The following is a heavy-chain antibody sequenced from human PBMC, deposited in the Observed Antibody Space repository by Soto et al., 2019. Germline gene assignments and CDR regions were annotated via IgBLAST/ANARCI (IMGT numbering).Heavy chain of an antibody. V-gene: IGHV1-18*01. CDR3: ASFRYYDPYFDY. D-gene: IGHD1-26*01. CDR2: ISAYNGNT. J-gene: IGHJ4*02. Sequence: ASVKVSCTDSGYTFTSYGISWVRQAPGQGLEWMGWISAYNGNTNYAQKLQGRVTMTTDTSTSTAYMELRSLRSDDTAVYYCASFRYYDPYFDYWGQGTLVTVSS. CDR1: GYTFTSYG.